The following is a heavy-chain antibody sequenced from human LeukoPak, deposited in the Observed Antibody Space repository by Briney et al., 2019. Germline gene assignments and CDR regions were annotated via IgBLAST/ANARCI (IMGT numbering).Heavy chain of an antibody. J-gene: IGHJ5*02. D-gene: IGHD3-10*02. V-gene: IGHV3-15*01. CDR2: IKSKTDGGTT. CDR1: GFTLSNAR. Sequence: GGSLRLSCAASGFTLSNARMSWVRQTPGKGLEWVGRIKSKTDGGTTDYAAPVKGRFTISRDDSKNTLYLQLNGLKTEDTAVYYCTTESLYHYDRGYNWFDPWGQGTLVTVSS. CDR3: TTESLYHYDRGYNWFDP.